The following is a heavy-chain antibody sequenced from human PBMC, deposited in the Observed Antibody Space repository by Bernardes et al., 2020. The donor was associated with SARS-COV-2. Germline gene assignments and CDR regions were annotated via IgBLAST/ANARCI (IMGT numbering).Heavy chain of an antibody. Sequence: GGSLRLSCAASGFIVRITYMNWVRQAPGKGLEWVSIIYDDGRSFYKDSVKGRFTISRDISKNTVYLQMNSLRVKDSALYYCAGREGRPNQADVWGQGTQVTVAS. CDR1: GFIVRITY. CDR3: AGREGRPNQADV. J-gene: IGHJ1*01. CDR2: IYDDGRS. V-gene: IGHV3-53*01. D-gene: IGHD3-10*01.